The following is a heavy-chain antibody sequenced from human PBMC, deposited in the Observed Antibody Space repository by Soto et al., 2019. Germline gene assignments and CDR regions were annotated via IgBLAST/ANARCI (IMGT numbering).Heavy chain of an antibody. Sequence: PGESLKLSCQASGYSLTFYWIAWVRQMPRKGMELMGIIYPGDSDTRYSPSFQGQVTISADRSINTAYLQWSSLKASDTAMYYCARLYSISTTCHYGMDVWGQGTTVTVSS. D-gene: IGHD2-2*01. V-gene: IGHV5-51*01. J-gene: IGHJ6*02. CDR1: GYSLTFYW. CDR2: IYPGDSDT. CDR3: ARLYSISTTCHYGMDV.